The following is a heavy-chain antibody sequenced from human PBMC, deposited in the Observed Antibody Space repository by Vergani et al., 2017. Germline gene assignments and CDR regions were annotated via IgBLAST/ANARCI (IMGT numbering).Heavy chain of an antibody. V-gene: IGHV3-74*01. CDR2: INSDGSST. J-gene: IGHJ6*03. CDR3: ARAGIAAAGPYYYYYYYMDV. Sequence: EVQLVESGGGLVQPGGSLRLSCAASGFTFSSYWMHWVRQAPGKGLVWVSRINSDGSSTSYADSVKGRFTISRDNAKNTLYLQMNSLRAEDTAVYYCARAGIAAAGPYYYYYYYMDVWGKGTTVTVSS. D-gene: IGHD6-13*01. CDR1: GFTFSSYW.